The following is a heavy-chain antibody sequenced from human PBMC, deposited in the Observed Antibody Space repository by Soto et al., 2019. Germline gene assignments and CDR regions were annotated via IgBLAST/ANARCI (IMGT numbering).Heavy chain of an antibody. D-gene: IGHD3-3*01. CDR3: ERAPWSGYTALLEY. V-gene: IGHV3-53*01. CDR1: GFTVSCNY. J-gene: IGHJ4*02. Sequence: GSLRLFCSASGFTVSCNYMTWLRQAPGKGLGWVSIIYSRGNTYYADSVKGRFTISRHNSKNTLYLQMNSLRAEDTAVYYSERAPWSGYTALLEYWGQGTLVTVS. CDR2: IYSRGNT.